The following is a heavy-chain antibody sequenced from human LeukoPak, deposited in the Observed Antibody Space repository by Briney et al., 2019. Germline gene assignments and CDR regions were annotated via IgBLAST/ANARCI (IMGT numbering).Heavy chain of an antibody. J-gene: IGHJ4*02. CDR2: INPNSGGT. V-gene: IGHV1-2*02. D-gene: IGHD5-18*01. CDR1: GYTFTGYY. Sequence: ASVKVSCTASGYTFTGYYMHWVRQAPGQGLEWMGWINPNSGGTNYAQKFQGRVTMTRDTSISTAYMELSSLRSEDTAVYYCARGEGGYSYGLDYWGQGTLVTVSS. CDR3: ARGEGGYSYGLDY.